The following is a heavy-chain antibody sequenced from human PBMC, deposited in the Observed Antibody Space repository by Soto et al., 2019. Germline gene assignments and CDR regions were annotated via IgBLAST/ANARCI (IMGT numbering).Heavy chain of an antibody. J-gene: IGHJ6*03. Sequence: QVQLVESGGGLVKPGGSLRLSCAASGFTFSDYYMSWIRQAPGKGLEWVSYISSSGSTIYYAESVKCRFTISRDNAKNSLYLQMNSLRAEDTAVYYCARAVAGTSAYYYHFYYMDVWGKGTTVTVSS. V-gene: IGHV3-11*01. CDR3: ARAVAGTSAYYYHFYYMDV. CDR1: GFTFSDYY. CDR2: ISSSGSTI. D-gene: IGHD6-19*01.